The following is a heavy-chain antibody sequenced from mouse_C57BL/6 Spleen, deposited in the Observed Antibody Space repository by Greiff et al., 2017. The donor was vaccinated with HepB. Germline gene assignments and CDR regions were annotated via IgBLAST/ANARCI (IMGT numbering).Heavy chain of an antibody. D-gene: IGHD3-3*01. J-gene: IGHJ2*01. CDR2: IYPGGGYT. Sequence: VMLVESGAELVRPGTSVKMSCKASGYTFTNYWIGWAKQRPGHGLEWIGDIYPGGGYTNYNEKFKGKATLTADKSSSTAYMQFSSLTSEDSAIYYCARRAAGDYFDYWGQGTTLTVSS. CDR1: GYTFTNYW. V-gene: IGHV1-63*01. CDR3: ARRAAGDYFDY.